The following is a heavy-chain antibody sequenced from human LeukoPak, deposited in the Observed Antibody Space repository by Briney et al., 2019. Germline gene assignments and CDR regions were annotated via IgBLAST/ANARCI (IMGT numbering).Heavy chain of an antibody. CDR2: ISGSGGSA. CDR1: GFTFSNFG. J-gene: IGHJ4*02. V-gene: IGHV3-23*01. CDR3: ARNDYGSGSYITLFDY. Sequence: PGGSLRLSCAASGFTFSNFGMSWVRQAPGKGLEWVSVISGSGGSAYYADSVKGRFTISRDNSKNTLYLQMNSLRAEDTAVYYCARNDYGSGSYITLFDYWGQGTLVTVSS. D-gene: IGHD3-10*01.